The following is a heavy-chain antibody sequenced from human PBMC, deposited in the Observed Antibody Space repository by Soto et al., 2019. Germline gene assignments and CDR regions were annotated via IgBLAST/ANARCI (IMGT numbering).Heavy chain of an antibody. J-gene: IGHJ4*02. V-gene: IGHV3-7*03. Sequence: GGSLRLSCAASGFTFSSYWMSWVRQAPGKGLEWVANIKQDGSEKYYVDSVKGRFTISRDNAKNSLYLQMNSLRAEDTAVYYCASVVVVDATPFRWNGKYYFDYWGQGTLVTVSS. CDR1: GFTFSSYW. CDR2: IKQDGSEK. CDR3: ASVVVVDATPFRWNGKYYFDY. D-gene: IGHD2-15*01.